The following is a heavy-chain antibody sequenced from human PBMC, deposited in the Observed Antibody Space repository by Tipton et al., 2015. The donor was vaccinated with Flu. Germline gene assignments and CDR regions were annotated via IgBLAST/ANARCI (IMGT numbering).Heavy chain of an antibody. Sequence: TLSLTCTVSGGSISSHYWSWIRQPPGKGLEWIGYIYITGSTNYNPSLKSRVTISVDMSKNQFSLRLTSVVAADTAVYYCARGGGSPSYWGQGTLVTVSS. CDR3: ARGGGSPSY. CDR2: IYITGST. D-gene: IGHD2-15*01. CDR1: GGSISSHY. V-gene: IGHV4-59*11. J-gene: IGHJ4*02.